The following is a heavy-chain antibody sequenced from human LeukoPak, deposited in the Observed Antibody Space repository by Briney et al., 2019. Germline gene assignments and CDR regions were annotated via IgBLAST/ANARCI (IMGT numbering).Heavy chain of an antibody. CDR1: GGSISSYC. Sequence: LSLTCTVSGGSISSYCWSWIRQAPGKGLEWVSYISSSGSTIYYADSVKGRFTISRDNAKNSLYLQMNSLRAEDTAVYYCARSTVGYYYGSGSYYYMDVWGKGTTVTVSS. J-gene: IGHJ6*03. CDR2: ISSSGSTI. D-gene: IGHD3-10*01. CDR3: ARSTVGYYYGSGSYYYMDV. V-gene: IGHV3-11*04.